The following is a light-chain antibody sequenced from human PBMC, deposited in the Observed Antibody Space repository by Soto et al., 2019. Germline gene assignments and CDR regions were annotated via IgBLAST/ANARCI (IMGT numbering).Light chain of an antibody. CDR2: LGS. Sequence: DIVMTQSPLSLPVTPGEPASISCRSSQSLLHSNGYNYLDWYLQKPGQSPQLLIYLGSNRASGVPDRFSGSGSGTDFTMKISRVEAEDVGLYCCMQALQTPLTCGQWTRRESK. V-gene: IGKV2-28*01. CDR1: QSLLHSNGYNY. J-gene: IGKJ5*01. CDR3: MQALQTPLT.